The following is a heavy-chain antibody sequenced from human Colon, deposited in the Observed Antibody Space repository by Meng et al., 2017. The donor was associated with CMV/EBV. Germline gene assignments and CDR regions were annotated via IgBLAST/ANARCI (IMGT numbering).Heavy chain of an antibody. CDR1: GFNFEDYT. Sequence: GESLKISCAASGFNFEDYTMHWVRQRPGRGLEWVSRINSDGSSTSYADSVKGRFTISRDNAKNTLYLQMNSLRADDTAVYYCARDADWGSYWYFDLWGRGTLVTVSS. CDR3: ARDADWGSYWYFDL. V-gene: IGHV3-74*01. J-gene: IGHJ2*01. D-gene: IGHD7-27*01. CDR2: INSDGSST.